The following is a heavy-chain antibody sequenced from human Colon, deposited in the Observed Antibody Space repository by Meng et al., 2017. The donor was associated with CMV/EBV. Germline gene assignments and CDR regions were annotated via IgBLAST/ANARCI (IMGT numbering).Heavy chain of an antibody. D-gene: IGHD3-16*01. Sequence: GGSLRLSCAASGFTFRSYSMNWVRQAPGKGLEWVSYISSSSSTIYYADSVKGRFTISRDNAKNSLYLQMNSLRAEDTAVYYCARDMGWPFTGGDYWGQGTLVTVSS. J-gene: IGHJ4*02. CDR2: ISSSSSTI. CDR1: GFTFRSYS. CDR3: ARDMGWPFTGGDY. V-gene: IGHV3-48*04.